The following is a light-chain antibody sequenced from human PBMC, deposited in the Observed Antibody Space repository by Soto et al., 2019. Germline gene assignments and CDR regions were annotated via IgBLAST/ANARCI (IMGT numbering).Light chain of an antibody. Sequence: EIVTTQSPATLSVSPGERATLSCRASQSVSSNLAWYQQKPGQAPRLLIYDASTRATGIPARFSGSGSGTEFTLTIRSLQSEDFAVYYCQQYKNWYTFGQGTKLEIK. CDR2: DAS. J-gene: IGKJ2*01. CDR3: QQYKNWYT. V-gene: IGKV3-15*01. CDR1: QSVSSN.